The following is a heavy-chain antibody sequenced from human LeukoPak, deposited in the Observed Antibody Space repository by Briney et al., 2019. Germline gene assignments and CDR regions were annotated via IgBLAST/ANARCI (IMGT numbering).Heavy chain of an antibody. CDR3: AKVWGVVVAAPFDY. D-gene: IGHD2-15*01. V-gene: IGHV3-23*01. CDR2: ISGSGGST. CDR1: GFTFSRFA. Sequence: PGGSLRLSCAASGFTFSRFAMSWVRQAPGKGREWVSAISGSGGSTYYADSGKGRFTISRDNSENTLYLQMNSLRAEDTAVYYCAKVWGVVVAAPFDYWGQGTLVTVSS. J-gene: IGHJ4*02.